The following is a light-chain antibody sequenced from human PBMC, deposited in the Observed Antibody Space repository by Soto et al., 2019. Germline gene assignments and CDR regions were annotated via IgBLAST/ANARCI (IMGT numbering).Light chain of an antibody. CDR3: QQHNQWPIT. V-gene: IGKV3-11*01. J-gene: IGKJ5*01. Sequence: EILLTQSPATLSLSPGERPTLSDRASQSVSSYFAWYQQKPGQAPRLLIYDASNRATGIPARFSGSGSETEFTLTINSLQSEDSAVYYCQQHNQWPITFGQGTRLEI. CDR2: DAS. CDR1: QSVSSY.